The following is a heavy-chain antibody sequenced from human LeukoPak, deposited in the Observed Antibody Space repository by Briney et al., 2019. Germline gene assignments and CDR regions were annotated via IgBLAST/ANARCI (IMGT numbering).Heavy chain of an antibody. V-gene: IGHV4-59*12. D-gene: IGHD6-19*01. CDR2: IYYSGST. CDR3: ARGQYSSGSSWGPEEGFDP. CDR1: GGSISSYY. Sequence: PSETLSLTCTVSGGSISSYYWSWIRQPPGKGLEWIGYIYYSGSTNYNPSLKSRVTISVDTSKNQFSLKLSSVTAADSAVYYCARGQYSSGSSWGPEEGFDPWGQGTLVTVSS. J-gene: IGHJ5*02.